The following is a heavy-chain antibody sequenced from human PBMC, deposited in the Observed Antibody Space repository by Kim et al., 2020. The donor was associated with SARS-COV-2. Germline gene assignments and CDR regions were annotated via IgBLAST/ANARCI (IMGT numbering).Heavy chain of an antibody. D-gene: IGHD1-26*01. CDR1: GGSFSGYY. Sequence: SETLSLTCAVYGGSFSGYYWSWIRQPPGKGLEWIGEINHSGSTNYNPSLKSRVTISVDTSKNQFSLKLSSVTAADTAVYYCARARRGSHYGRFDYWGQGTLVTVSS. V-gene: IGHV4-34*01. J-gene: IGHJ4*02. CDR3: ARARRGSHYGRFDY. CDR2: INHSGST.